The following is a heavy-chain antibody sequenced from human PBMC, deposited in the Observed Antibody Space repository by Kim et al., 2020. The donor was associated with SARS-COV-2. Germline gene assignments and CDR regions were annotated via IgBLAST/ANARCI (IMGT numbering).Heavy chain of an antibody. CDR1: GFTFSSYE. CDR3: ARARGPYYDILTGYNY. D-gene: IGHD3-9*01. CDR2: ISSSGSTI. J-gene: IGHJ4*02. Sequence: GGSLRLSCAASGFTFSSYEMNWVRQAPGKGLEWVSYISSSGSTIYYADSVKGRFTISRDNAKNSLYLQMNSLRAEDTAVYYCARARGPYYDILTGYNYWGQRTLVTVSS. V-gene: IGHV3-48*03.